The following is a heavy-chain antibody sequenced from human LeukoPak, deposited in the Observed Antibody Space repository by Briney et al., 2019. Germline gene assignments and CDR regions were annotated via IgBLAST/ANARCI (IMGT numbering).Heavy chain of an antibody. CDR2: IYYSGST. CDR3: ARDCSGGSCYGAFDI. Sequence: SETLSLTCTVSGGSISSSSYYWGWIRQPPGKGLEWIGSIYYSGSTYYNPSLKSRITISVDTSENRFSLKLSSVTATDTAVYYCARDCSGGSCYGAFDIWGQGTMVTVSS. CDR1: GGSISSSSYY. V-gene: IGHV4-39*07. J-gene: IGHJ3*02. D-gene: IGHD2-15*01.